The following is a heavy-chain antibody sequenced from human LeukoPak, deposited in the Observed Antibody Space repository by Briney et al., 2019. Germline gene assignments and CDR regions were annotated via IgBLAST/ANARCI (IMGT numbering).Heavy chain of an antibody. V-gene: IGHV1-2*02. CDR2: INPNSGGT. J-gene: IGHJ4*02. D-gene: IGHD2/OR15-2a*01. CDR3: ARGTVADTYYFLR. CDR1: GYTFTDYY. Sequence: ASVKVSCKASGYTFTDYYMHWVRQAPGQGLEWMGWINPNSGGTNYAQKFQGRVTMTRDTSISTAYMELSRLRSDDTAVYYCARGTVADTYYFLRWGQGTLVTVSS.